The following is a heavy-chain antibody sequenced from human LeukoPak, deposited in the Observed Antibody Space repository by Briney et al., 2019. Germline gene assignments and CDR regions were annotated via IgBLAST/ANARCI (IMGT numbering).Heavy chain of an antibody. J-gene: IGHJ3*02. V-gene: IGHV1-69*01. Sequence: SVKVSCKASGGTFSSYAISWVRQAPGQGLEWMGGIIPTFGTANYAQKFQGRVTITADESTSTAYMELSSLRSEDTAVYYCARATTMVRGVIITQDSRDAFDIWGQGTMVTVSS. CDR1: GGTFSSYA. D-gene: IGHD3-10*01. CDR3: ARATTMVRGVIITQDSRDAFDI. CDR2: IIPTFGTA.